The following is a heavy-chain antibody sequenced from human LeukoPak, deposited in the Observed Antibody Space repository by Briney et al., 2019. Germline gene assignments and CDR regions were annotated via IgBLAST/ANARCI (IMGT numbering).Heavy chain of an antibody. Sequence: ASVKVSCKASGYTFSSYGISWVRQAPGQRLEWMGWISAYNGNTNYRQTLQGRVTMATDTFTGTAYMDLRSLRSDDTAIYYCARDSPDGSGTYYNDSPDYWGQGTLVTVSS. V-gene: IGHV1-18*01. D-gene: IGHD3-10*01. J-gene: IGHJ4*02. CDR3: ARDSPDGSGTYYNDSPDY. CDR2: ISAYNGNT. CDR1: GYTFSSYG.